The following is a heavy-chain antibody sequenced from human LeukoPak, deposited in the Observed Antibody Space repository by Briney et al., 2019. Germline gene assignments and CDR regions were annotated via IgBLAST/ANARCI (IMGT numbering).Heavy chain of an antibody. CDR1: GFTFSSYG. J-gene: IGHJ4*02. CDR3: ARDGSPFDS. V-gene: IGHV3-30*03. Sequence: PGRSLRLSCAASGFTFSSYGMHWVRQAPGKGLEWVAVISYDGSNKYYADSVKGRFTISRDNSKNTLYLQMNSLRAEDTAVYHCARDGSPFDSWGQGNLVTVSS. CDR2: ISYDGSNK.